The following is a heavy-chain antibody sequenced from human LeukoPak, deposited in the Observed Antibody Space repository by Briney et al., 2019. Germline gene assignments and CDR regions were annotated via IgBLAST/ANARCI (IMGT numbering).Heavy chain of an antibody. CDR2: INSDGSST. Sequence: QPGGSLRLSCAASGFTFRSYWMHWVRQAPGKGLVWVSRINSDGSSTSYADSVKGRFTISRDNAKNTLFLQMNSLTAEDTAVYYCAGVAGGYTCGSLKSAFDYWGQGTLVTVSS. D-gene: IGHD5-18*01. V-gene: IGHV3-74*01. CDR3: AGVAGGYTCGSLKSAFDY. J-gene: IGHJ4*02. CDR1: GFTFRSYW.